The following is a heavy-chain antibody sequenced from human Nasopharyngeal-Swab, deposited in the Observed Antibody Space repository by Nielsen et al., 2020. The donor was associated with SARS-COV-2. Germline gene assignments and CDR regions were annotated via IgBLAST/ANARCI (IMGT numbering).Heavy chain of an antibody. CDR2: IYFSGST. CDR3: ARAAYNTIGWFDP. J-gene: IGHJ5*02. Sequence: WIRQPPGKGLEWIGHIYFSGSTNYSPSLRSQVTISVDTSKNQFSLKLSSVTAADTAVYYCARAAYNTIGWFDPWGQGTLVTVSS. D-gene: IGHD3-3*01. V-gene: IGHV4-59*01.